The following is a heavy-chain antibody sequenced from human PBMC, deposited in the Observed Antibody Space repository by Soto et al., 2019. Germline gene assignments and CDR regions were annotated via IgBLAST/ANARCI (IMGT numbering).Heavy chain of an antibody. Sequence: QVQLQESGPGLVKSSETLSLTCTVSGDSMSTYYWNWIRQPPGKGLEWIGYVHSSGSTNYNPALKSRVTIALDTSKNQFSLQLTSVTAADTAGYYCARGGGWLPDLWGQGTLVTVST. CDR3: ARGGGWLPDL. V-gene: IGHV4-59*01. J-gene: IGHJ5*02. D-gene: IGHD3-22*01. CDR2: VHSSGST. CDR1: GDSMSTYY.